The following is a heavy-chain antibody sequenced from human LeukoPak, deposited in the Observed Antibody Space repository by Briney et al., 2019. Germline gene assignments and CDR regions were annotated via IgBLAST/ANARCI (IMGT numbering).Heavy chain of an antibody. J-gene: IGHJ4*02. Sequence: GGSLRLSCAASGFTSSSYGMHWVRQAPGKGLEWVAFIRYDGSNKYYADSVKGRFTISRDNSKNTLYLQMNSLRAEDTAVYYCAKDGEEMATITGQIDYWGQGTLVTVSS. CDR1: GFTSSSYG. D-gene: IGHD5-24*01. CDR3: AKDGEEMATITGQIDY. CDR2: IRYDGSNK. V-gene: IGHV3-30*02.